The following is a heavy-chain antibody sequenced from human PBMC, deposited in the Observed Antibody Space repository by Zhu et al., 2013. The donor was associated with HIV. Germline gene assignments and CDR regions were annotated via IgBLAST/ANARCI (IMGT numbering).Heavy chain of an antibody. CDR2: IIPIFGTA. CDR1: GGTFSSYA. J-gene: IGHJ6*02. CDR3: ASSRYQLLYGDVQKPQSQTQKNYYYYGMDV. V-gene: IGHV1-69*12. D-gene: IGHD2-2*02. Sequence: QVQLVQSGAEVKKPGSSVKVSCKASGGTFSSYAISWVRQAPGQGLEWMGGIIPIFGTANYAQKFQGRVTITADESTSTAYMELSSLRSEDTAVYYCASSRYQLLYGDVQKPQSQTQKNYYYYGMDVWGQGTTVTVSS.